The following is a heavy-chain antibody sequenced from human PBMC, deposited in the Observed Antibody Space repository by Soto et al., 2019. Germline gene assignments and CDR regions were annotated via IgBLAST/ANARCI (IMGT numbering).Heavy chain of an antibody. CDR2: IYSIGST. CDR1: GGSISSGDYS. V-gene: IGHV4-30-4*01. Sequence: PSETRSLTCTVSGGSISSGDYSWSWIRQPRGKGLEWLGYIYSIGSTYCIPSLKSRVTISVDTSKSQLSLRLSSVTAADTAVYYCSKTDYYYYRMDVWGQATTVTVS. J-gene: IGHJ6*02. CDR3: SKTDYYYYRMDV.